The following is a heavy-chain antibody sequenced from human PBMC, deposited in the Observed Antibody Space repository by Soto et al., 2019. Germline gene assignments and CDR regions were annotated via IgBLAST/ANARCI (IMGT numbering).Heavy chain of an antibody. CDR2: ISANGQGI. CDR3: AEDRNYPRDQFHY. CDR1: GFTFSTYA. Sequence: LRLSCAASGFTFSTYALSWVRQAPGKGPEWVSAISANGQGIYYADSARGRFTISRDNSKNTIFLHMDSLRAEDTAVYYCAEDRNYPRDQFHYWGQGTLVTVSS. J-gene: IGHJ4*02. V-gene: IGHV3-23*01. D-gene: IGHD1-7*01.